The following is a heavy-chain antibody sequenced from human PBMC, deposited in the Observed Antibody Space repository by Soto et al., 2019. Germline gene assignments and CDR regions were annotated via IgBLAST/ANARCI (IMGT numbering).Heavy chain of an antibody. CDR3: ARGAQIVEVPARQFDL. Sequence: ASVKVSCKTSGYTFTSYGISWVRQAPGQGLEWMGWITTDKGKTTYAQKFQGRVTMTTDTSTSTAYMELRSLRSDDTAVYFCARGAQIVEVPARQFDLWGRGTLVTVSS. CDR2: ITTDKGKT. V-gene: IGHV1-18*01. J-gene: IGHJ2*01. CDR1: GYTFTSYG. D-gene: IGHD2-2*01.